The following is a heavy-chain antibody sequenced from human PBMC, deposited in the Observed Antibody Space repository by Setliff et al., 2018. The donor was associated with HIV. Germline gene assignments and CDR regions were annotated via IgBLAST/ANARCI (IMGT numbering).Heavy chain of an antibody. CDR2: VNPNSGGT. J-gene: IGHJ4*02. V-gene: IGHV1-2*02. CDR3: ARDRSHEFDY. Sequence: ASVKVSCKASGYTFTDYYIHWVRQAPGQGLQWMGWVNPNSGGTNSAQEFQGRVTMTRDTSISTAYMELTWLKPDDTAVYYCARDRSHEFDYWGQGTLVTVSS. CDR1: GYTFTDYY.